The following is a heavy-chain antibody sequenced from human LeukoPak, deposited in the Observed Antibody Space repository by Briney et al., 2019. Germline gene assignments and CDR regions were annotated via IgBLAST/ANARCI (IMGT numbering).Heavy chain of an antibody. V-gene: IGHV4-4*07. D-gene: IGHD5-18*01. J-gene: IGHJ6*03. CDR2: IYTSGST. CDR3: AGVAGYSYGFDYYYYMDV. Sequence: SETLSLTCTVSGGSISSYYWSWIRQPAGKGLEWIGRIYTSGSTNYNPSLKSRVTMSVDTSKNQFSLKLSSVTAADTAVYYCAGVAGYSYGFDYYYYMDVWGKGTTVTVSS. CDR1: GGSISSYY.